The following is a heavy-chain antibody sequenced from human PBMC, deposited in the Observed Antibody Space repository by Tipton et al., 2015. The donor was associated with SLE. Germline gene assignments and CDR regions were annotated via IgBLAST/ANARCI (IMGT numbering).Heavy chain of an antibody. D-gene: IGHD6-6*01. CDR2: IYYSGST. V-gene: IGHV4-30-4*01. CDR1: GGSISSGDYY. J-gene: IGHJ4*02. CDR3: ARDEYSSSRPFDY. Sequence: TLSLTCTVSGGSISSGDYYWSWIRQPPGKGLEWIGYIYYSGSTYYNPSLKSRVTISGDTSKNLFSLKLSSVTAADTAVYYCARDEYSSSRPFDYWGQGTLVTVSS.